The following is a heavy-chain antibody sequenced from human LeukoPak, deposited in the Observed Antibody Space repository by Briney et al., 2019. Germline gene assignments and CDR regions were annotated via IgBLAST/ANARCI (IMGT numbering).Heavy chain of an antibody. J-gene: IGHJ5*02. V-gene: IGHV4-34*01. CDR2: INHSGST. D-gene: IGHD2-2*01. CDR3: ASTDIVVVPAALNHNWFDP. Sequence: SETLSLTCAVYGGSFSGYYWSWIRQPPGKGLEWIGEINHSGSTNYNPSLKRRVTISVDTSKNQFSLKLSSVTAADTAVYYCASTDIVVVPAALNHNWFDPWGQGTLVTVSS. CDR1: GGSFSGYY.